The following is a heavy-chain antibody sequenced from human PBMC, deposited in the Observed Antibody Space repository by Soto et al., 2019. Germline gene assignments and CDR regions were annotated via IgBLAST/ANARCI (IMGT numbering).Heavy chain of an antibody. CDR3: AKGIPPHGMDV. CDR1: GLTFSSYE. CDR2: ISSSGSTI. Sequence: EVQLVESGGGLVQPGGSLRLSCAASGLTFSSYEMNWVRLAPGKGLGWVSYISSSGSTIYYADSVKGRFTISRDNATDSDYLQMTSLRAEETAVYYCAKGIPPHGMDVWGQGTTVTVSS. J-gene: IGHJ6*02. V-gene: IGHV3-48*03.